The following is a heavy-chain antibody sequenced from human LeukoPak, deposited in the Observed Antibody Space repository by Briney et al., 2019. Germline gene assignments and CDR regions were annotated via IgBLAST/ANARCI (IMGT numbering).Heavy chain of an antibody. J-gene: IGHJ4*02. CDR1: GFTFSSYE. V-gene: IGHV3-48*03. CDR2: ISRSGSTI. Sequence: PGGSLRLSCAASGFTFSSYEMNWVRQAPGKGLEWVSYISRSGSTIYYADSVKGRFTISRDNTKNSLYLQMNNLRDEDKAVYYCARGGLEEQWLVQYYFDYWGQGTLVTVSS. D-gene: IGHD6-19*01. CDR3: ARGGLEEQWLVQYYFDY.